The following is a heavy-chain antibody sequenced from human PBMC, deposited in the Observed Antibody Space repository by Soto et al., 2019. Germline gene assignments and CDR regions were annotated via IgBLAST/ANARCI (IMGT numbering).Heavy chain of an antibody. D-gene: IGHD4-17*01. CDR2: IYYSGST. CDR3: ARDNNYGDYNWFDP. V-gene: IGHV4-59*01. Sequence: SETLSLTCTVSGGSISSYYWSWIRQPPGKGLEWIGYIYYSGSTNYNPSLKSRVTISVDTSKNQFSLKLSSVTAADTAVYYCARDNNYGDYNWFDPWGQGTLVTFSS. CDR1: GGSISSYY. J-gene: IGHJ5*02.